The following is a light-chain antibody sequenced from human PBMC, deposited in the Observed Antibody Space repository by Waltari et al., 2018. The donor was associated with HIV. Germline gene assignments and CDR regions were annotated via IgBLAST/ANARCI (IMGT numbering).Light chain of an antibody. V-gene: IGLV2-8*01. J-gene: IGLJ3*02. CDR3: SSYGDSLRVL. CDR2: DVT. CDR1: SSAIRAYDS. Sequence: QSALTQPPSASGSLGQSVTISCPGSSSAIRAYDSVSWFQQHPRSAPKLLLYDVTRRPSIVSDRFSGSRSGSTAFLTVAGLQPDDEATYFCSSYGDSLRVLFGGGTNVTVL.